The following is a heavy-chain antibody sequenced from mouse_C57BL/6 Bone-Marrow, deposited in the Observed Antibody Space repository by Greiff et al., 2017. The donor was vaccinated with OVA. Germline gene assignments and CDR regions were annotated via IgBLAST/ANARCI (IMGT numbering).Heavy chain of an antibody. D-gene: IGHD1-1*01. Sequence: QVQLKESGAELARPGASVKLSCKASGYTFTSYGISWVKQRTGQGLEWIGEIYPRSGNTYYNEKFKGKATLAADKSSSTAYMELRSLTSEDSAVYFCARCDLLLRTTYFDVWGTGTTVTVSS. J-gene: IGHJ1*03. V-gene: IGHV1-81*01. CDR2: IYPRSGNT. CDR1: GYTFTSYG. CDR3: ARCDLLLRTTYFDV.